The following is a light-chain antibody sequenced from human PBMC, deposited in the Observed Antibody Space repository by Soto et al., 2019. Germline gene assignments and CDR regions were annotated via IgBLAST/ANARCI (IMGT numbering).Light chain of an antibody. CDR3: QQFGSSPPYT. V-gene: IGKV3-20*01. J-gene: IGKJ2*01. CDR1: QRVASSF. CDR2: GAS. Sequence: EVVLTQSPATLSLSPGEGATLSCRASQRVASSFLAWYQQKPGQAPRLLIYGASSRATGIPDRFSGRGSGTDFTLTISRLEPEDFAVYYCQQFGSSPPYTFGQGTKLEIK.